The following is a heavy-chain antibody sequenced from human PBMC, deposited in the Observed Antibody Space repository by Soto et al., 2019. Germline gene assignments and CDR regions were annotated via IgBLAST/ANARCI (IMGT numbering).Heavy chain of an antibody. CDR3: AREICSGGSCYSGYYYYGMDV. D-gene: IGHD2-15*01. Sequence: QVQLVQSGAEVKKPGSSVKVSCKASGGTFSSYAISWVRQAPGQGLEWMGGIIPIFGTANYAQKFQGRVTITADESTGTAYMELSSLRSEDTAVYYCAREICSGGSCYSGYYYYGMDVWGQGTTVTVSS. CDR2: IIPIFGTA. V-gene: IGHV1-69*01. CDR1: GGTFSSYA. J-gene: IGHJ6*02.